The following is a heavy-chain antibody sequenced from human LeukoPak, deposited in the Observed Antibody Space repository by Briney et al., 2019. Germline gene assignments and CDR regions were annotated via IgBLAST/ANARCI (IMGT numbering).Heavy chain of an antibody. Sequence: SQTLSLTCTVSGGSISSSSYYWGWIRQPPGKGLEWIGSIYYSGSTYYNPSLKSRVTISVDTSKNQFSLKLSSVTAADTAVYYCARDHRGMYSSSFCDWGQGTLVTVSS. CDR2: IYYSGST. D-gene: IGHD6-13*01. V-gene: IGHV4-39*02. J-gene: IGHJ4*02. CDR1: GGSISSSSYY. CDR3: ARDHRGMYSSSFCD.